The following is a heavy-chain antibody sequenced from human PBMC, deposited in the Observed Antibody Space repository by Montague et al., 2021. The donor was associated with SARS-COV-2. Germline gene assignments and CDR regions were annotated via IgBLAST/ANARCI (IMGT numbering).Heavy chain of an antibody. Sequence: SETLSLTCTVSGGSISSYYWSWIRQPPGKGLEWIGYMYYSGSTNYNPSLKSRVTLSVDTSKNQFSLKLSSVTAADTAAYYCARDFDYWGQGTLVTVSS. V-gene: IGHV4-59*13. CDR3: ARDFDY. J-gene: IGHJ4*02. CDR1: GGSISSYY. CDR2: MYYSGST.